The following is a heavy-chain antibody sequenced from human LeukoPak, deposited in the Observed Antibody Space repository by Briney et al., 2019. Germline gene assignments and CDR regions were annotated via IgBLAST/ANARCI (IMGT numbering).Heavy chain of an antibody. CDR2: INAGHGNT. D-gene: IGHD2-2*01. Sequence: ASVKVSCKTSGYTFTAYVMHWVRQAPGQGLEWMGWINAGHGNTKYSQKFQDRVAITRDTSATTAYIELSSLRTEDTAVYYCARAHSVVVPAALGYWGQGTLVTVSS. CDR3: ARAHSVVVPAALGY. J-gene: IGHJ4*02. CDR1: GYTFTAYV. V-gene: IGHV1-3*01.